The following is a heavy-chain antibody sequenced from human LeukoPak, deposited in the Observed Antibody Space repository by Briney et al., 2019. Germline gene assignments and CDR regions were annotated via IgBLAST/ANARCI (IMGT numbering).Heavy chain of an antibody. Sequence: GESLKISCKGSGYSFTSYWMGWVPQRPGKGLGGVGIIYLGDSDTRYSPSFQGQVTISADKSISTAYLQWSSLKASDTAMYYCARAPVRGYQLPWGSFDIWGQGTMVTVSS. J-gene: IGHJ3*02. CDR1: GYSFTSYW. D-gene: IGHD2-2*01. CDR2: IYLGDSDT. CDR3: ARAPVRGYQLPWGSFDI. V-gene: IGHV5-51*01.